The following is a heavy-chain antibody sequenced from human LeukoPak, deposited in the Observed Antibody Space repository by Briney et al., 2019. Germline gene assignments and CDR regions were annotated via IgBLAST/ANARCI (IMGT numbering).Heavy chain of an antibody. V-gene: IGHV3-23*01. D-gene: IGHD2-2*01. CDR1: GFSFNDAW. CDR3: AKPYCSTTSCYSGYFDY. CDR2: ISTSSGSL. Sequence: PGGSLRLSCATSGFSFNDAWLSWVRQAPGKGLEWVSGISTSSGSLYYADSVRGRFTISRDNSKNTLYLQMNSLRADDTAIYYCAKPYCSTTSCYSGYFDYWGQGTLVTVSS. J-gene: IGHJ4*02.